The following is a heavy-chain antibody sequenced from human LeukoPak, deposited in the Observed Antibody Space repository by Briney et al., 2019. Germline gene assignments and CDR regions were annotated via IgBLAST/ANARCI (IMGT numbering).Heavy chain of an antibody. CDR1: GGTFSSYA. J-gene: IGHJ4*02. D-gene: IGHD3-3*01. Sequence: SVKVSCKASGGTFSSYAISWVRQPPGQGLEWMGGIIPIFGTANYAQKFQGRVTITADESTSTAYMELSSLRSEDTAVYYCARGGAPDDFWSGYYTGIGFDYWGQGTLVTVSS. V-gene: IGHV1-69*01. CDR3: ARGGAPDDFWSGYYTGIGFDY. CDR2: IIPIFGTA.